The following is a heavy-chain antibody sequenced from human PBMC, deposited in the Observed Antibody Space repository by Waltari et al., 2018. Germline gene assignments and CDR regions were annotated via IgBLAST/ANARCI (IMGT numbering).Heavy chain of an antibody. D-gene: IGHD2-2*01. Sequence: QVHLQESGPGLVKPSETLSLTCTVSGDSINSYYWSWIRQPAGKGLEWIGRIYSSGRTNYTPSLKSRVTMSVDMSKNQFSLKLSSVTAADTAVYYCARDSVRYCASSRCYPGWFDPWGQGTLVTVSS. CDR3: ARDSVRYCASSRCYPGWFDP. CDR1: GDSINSYY. CDR2: IYSSGRT. J-gene: IGHJ5*02. V-gene: IGHV4-4*07.